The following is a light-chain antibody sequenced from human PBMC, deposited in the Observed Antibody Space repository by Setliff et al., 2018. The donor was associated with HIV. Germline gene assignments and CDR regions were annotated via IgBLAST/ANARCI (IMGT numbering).Light chain of an antibody. V-gene: IGLV3-21*04. Sequence: SYELTQRPSVSVAPGKTARITCGGDNIGIKSVRWYQQKPGQAPVVVMYYDHDRPSWIPERFSGSNSGNTATLTISRVEVGDEADYYCQVWDSSSDHYVFGSGTKV. J-gene: IGLJ1*01. CDR3: QVWDSSSDHYV. CDR1: NIGIKS. CDR2: YDH.